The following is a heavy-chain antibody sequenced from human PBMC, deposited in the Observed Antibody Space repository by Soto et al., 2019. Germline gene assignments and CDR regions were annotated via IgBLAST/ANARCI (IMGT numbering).Heavy chain of an antibody. CDR2: INTKTGGT. CDR1: GYSFTDYY. V-gene: IGHV1-2*02. Sequence: QVHLVQSGAEVKKPGASVKVSCKASGYSFTDYYMHWVRQAPGQGLEWMGWINTKTGGTNYAQRVQGRVTMTGDTSINTAYMELSRLRADDTAVYYCVRVGPAGRFDPWGQGTEVTVSS. CDR3: VRVGPAGRFDP. J-gene: IGHJ5*02.